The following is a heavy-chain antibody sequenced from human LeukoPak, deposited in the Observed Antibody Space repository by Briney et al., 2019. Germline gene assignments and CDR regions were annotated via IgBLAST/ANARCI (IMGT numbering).Heavy chain of an antibody. CDR2: IYYSGST. CDR1: GGSISSYY. D-gene: IGHD3-3*01. J-gene: IGHJ6*02. Sequence: SETLSLTCTVSGGSISSYYWSWIRQPPGKGLEWIGYIYYSGSTNYNPSLKSRVTISVDTSKNQFSLKLSSVTAADTAVYYCARSPFGFWSGYIDYSYGMDVWGQGTTVTVSS. V-gene: IGHV4-59*08. CDR3: ARSPFGFWSGYIDYSYGMDV.